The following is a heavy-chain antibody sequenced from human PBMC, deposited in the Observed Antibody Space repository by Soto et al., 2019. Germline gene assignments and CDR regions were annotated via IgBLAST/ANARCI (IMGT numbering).Heavy chain of an antibody. D-gene: IGHD6-19*01. V-gene: IGHV6-1*01. Sequence: SPTLSLTCAISGDSGSSNTAAWNWIRSSPSRGLEWLGRTYYRSNWRHDYAVSVKSRITVNPDTSKNHFSLQLNSVTPDDTAVYYCERAVAGSGFYPCGQRSVVPVSS. CDR3: ERAVAGSGFYP. CDR2: TYYRSNWRH. J-gene: IGHJ5*02. CDR1: GDSGSSNTAA.